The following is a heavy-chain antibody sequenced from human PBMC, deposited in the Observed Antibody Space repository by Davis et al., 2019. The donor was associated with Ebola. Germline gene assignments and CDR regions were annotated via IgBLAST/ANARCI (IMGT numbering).Heavy chain of an antibody. D-gene: IGHD1-1*01. J-gene: IGHJ4*02. CDR2: IYYTGST. Sequence: SETLSLTCPVSGGSISSSCYYWGWIRQPPGKGLESIGSIYYTGSTYYNPSLKSRVTISVDTSKNQFSLKLSSVTAADTAVYYCGYNGFDFWGQGTLVTVSS. V-gene: IGHV4-39*01. CDR3: GYNGFDF. CDR1: GGSISSSCYY.